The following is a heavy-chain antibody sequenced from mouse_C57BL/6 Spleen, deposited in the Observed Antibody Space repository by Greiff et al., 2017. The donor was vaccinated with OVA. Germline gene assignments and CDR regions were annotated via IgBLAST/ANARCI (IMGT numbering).Heavy chain of an antibody. J-gene: IGHJ2*01. CDR3: ALITTVDLGDY. CDR1: GYTFTSYW. V-gene: IGHV1-69*01. CDR2: IDPSDSYT. Sequence: VQLQQPGAELVMPGASVKLSCKASGYTFTSYWMHWVKQRPGQGLEWIGEIDPSDSYTNYNPKFKGKSTLTVDKSSSTAYLPLSSLMSEYTAVYYCALITTVDLGDYWGQGTTLTVSS. D-gene: IGHD1-1*01.